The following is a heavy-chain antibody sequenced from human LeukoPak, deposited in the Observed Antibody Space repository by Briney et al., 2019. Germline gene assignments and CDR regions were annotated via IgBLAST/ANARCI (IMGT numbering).Heavy chain of an antibody. CDR1: GFTFSDYY. CDR2: ISSSGSTI. V-gene: IGHV3-11*01. J-gene: IGHJ4*02. Sequence: KSGGSLRLSCAASGFTFSDYYMSWIRQAPGKGLEWVSYISSSGSTIYYADSVKGRFTISRDNAKNSLYLQMNSLRAEDTAVYYCARDDGLWYDFWSGYYGVDYWGQGTLVTVSS. D-gene: IGHD3-3*01. CDR3: ARDDGLWYDFWSGYYGVDY.